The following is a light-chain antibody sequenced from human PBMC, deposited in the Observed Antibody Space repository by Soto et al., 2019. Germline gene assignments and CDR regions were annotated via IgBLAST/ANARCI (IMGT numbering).Light chain of an antibody. V-gene: IGLV2-14*01. Sequence: QSVLTQPASVSGSPGQSITISCTGTSSDVGGYNYVSWYQQHPGKAPKLIIYDVSYRPSGVSNRFSGSKSGNTASLTISGLQAEDEADYYCSSYTSSSHVVFGGGTKVTVL. J-gene: IGLJ2*01. CDR1: SSDVGGYNY. CDR3: SSYTSSSHVV. CDR2: DVS.